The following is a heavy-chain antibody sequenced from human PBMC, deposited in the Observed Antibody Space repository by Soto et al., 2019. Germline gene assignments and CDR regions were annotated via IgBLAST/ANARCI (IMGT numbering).Heavy chain of an antibody. D-gene: IGHD3-3*01. V-gene: IGHV3-74*01. J-gene: IGHJ3*02. CDR2: INSDGSST. CDR1: GFTFSSYW. CDR3: ARDHPYYDFWSGYYKGAFDI. Sequence: GGSLRLSCAASGFTFSSYWMHWVRQAPGKGLVWVSRINSDGSSTSYADSVKGRFTISRDNAKNTLFLQMNSLRAEDTAVYYFARDHPYYDFWSGYYKGAFDIWGQGTMVTVSS.